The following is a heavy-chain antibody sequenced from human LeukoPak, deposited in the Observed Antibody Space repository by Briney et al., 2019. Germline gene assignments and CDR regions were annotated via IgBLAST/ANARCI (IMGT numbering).Heavy chain of an antibody. CDR2: ISDSGGNT. CDR1: GFTFSTYA. Sequence: GGSLRLSCAASGFTFSTYAMSWVRQAPGKGLEWVSAISDSGGNTYYADSVKGRFTIFRDNSKNTLYLQMNSLRAEDTAVYYCAKVRGSYVFDYWGQGTLVTVSS. V-gene: IGHV3-23*01. J-gene: IGHJ4*02. CDR3: AKVRGSYVFDY. D-gene: IGHD1-26*01.